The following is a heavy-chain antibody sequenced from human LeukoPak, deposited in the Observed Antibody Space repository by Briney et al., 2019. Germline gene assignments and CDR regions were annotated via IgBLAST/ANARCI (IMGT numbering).Heavy chain of an antibody. J-gene: IGHJ4*02. V-gene: IGHV1-24*01. D-gene: IGHD5-24*01. CDR1: GYTLTELS. CDR2: FDPEDGET. CDR3: ATGNPGDGYNNFDY. Sequence: GASVKVSCKVSGYTLTELSMHWVRQAPGKGLEWVGGFDPEDGETIYAQKFQGRVTMTEDTSTDTAYMELSSLRSEDTAVYYCATGNPGDGYNNFDYWGQGTLVTVSS.